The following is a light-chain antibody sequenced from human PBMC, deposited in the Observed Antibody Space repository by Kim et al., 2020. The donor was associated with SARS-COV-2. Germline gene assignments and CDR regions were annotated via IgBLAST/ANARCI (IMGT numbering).Light chain of an antibody. CDR1: QSIRSY. J-gene: IGKJ2*01. CDR3: QQTFSIPYT. V-gene: IGKV1-39*01. CDR2: TAS. Sequence: ASVGDRVTITCRASQSIRSYLNWYHQKPGKAPRALIYTASTLQTGVPSRFSGSGSGTDFTLTISSLQPEDCGTYYCQQTFSIPYTFGQETKVDIK.